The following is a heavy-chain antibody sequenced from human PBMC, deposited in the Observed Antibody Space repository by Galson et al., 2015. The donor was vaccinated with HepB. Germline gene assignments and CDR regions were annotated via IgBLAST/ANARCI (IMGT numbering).Heavy chain of an antibody. Sequence: SLRLSCAASGFTFSSYGMHWVRQAPGKGLEWVAVISYDGSNKYYADSVKGRFTISRDNSKNTLYLQMNSLRAEDTAVYYCAKGVGATGAFDIWGQGTMVTVSS. D-gene: IGHD1-26*01. CDR2: ISYDGSNK. CDR3: AKGVGATGAFDI. J-gene: IGHJ3*02. CDR1: GFTFSSYG. V-gene: IGHV3-30*18.